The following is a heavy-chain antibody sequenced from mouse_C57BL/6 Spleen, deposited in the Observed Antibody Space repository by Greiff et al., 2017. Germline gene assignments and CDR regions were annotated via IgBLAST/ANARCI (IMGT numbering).Heavy chain of an antibody. CDR1: GFTFSSYA. CDR2: ISAGGSYT. CDR3: ARDGANGEFAY. Sequence: EVKLVESGGGLVKPGASLKLSCAASGFTFSSYAMSWVRQTPEKRLEWVATISAGGSYTYYPDNVKGRFTISRDTATNNLYLQMSHLTSEDTALYYCARDGANGEFAYWGQGTLVTVSA. V-gene: IGHV5-4*03. J-gene: IGHJ3*01. D-gene: IGHD4-1*01.